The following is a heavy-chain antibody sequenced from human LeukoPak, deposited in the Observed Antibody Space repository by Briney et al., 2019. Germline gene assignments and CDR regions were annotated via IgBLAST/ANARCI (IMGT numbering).Heavy chain of an antibody. J-gene: IGHJ3*02. CDR1: GGSFSGYY. Sequence: SETLSLTCAVYGGSFSGYYWSWIRQPPGKGLEWIGSICTSGSANYNPSLKSRVTMSVDTSKNQFSLKLSSVTAADTAVYYCARDSNAFDIWGQGTMVTVSS. CDR3: ARDSNAFDI. D-gene: IGHD4-11*01. CDR2: ICTSGSA. V-gene: IGHV4-59*10.